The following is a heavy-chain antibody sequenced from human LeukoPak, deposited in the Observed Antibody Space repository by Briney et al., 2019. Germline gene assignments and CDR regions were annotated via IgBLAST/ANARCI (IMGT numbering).Heavy chain of an antibody. Sequence: SETLSLTCTVSGGSISSYYWSWIRQPPGKGLEWIGYIYYSGSTNYNPSLKSRVTISVDTSKNQFSLKLSSVTAADTAVYYCARRDGYNHPFDYWGQGTLVTVSS. CDR3: ARRDGYNHPFDY. CDR1: GGSISSYY. D-gene: IGHD5-24*01. CDR2: IYYSGST. J-gene: IGHJ4*02. V-gene: IGHV4-59*01.